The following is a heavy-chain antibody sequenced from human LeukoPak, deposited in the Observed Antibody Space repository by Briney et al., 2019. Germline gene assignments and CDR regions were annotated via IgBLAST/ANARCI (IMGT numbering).Heavy chain of an antibody. CDR2: IYYSGST. Sequence: PSETLSLTCTVSGDSISSYYWSWIRQPPGKGLEWIGYIYYSGSTNYSPSLKSRVTISVDTSKNQFSLKLSSVTAAYTAVYYCARSERIIMILGGAFDIWGQGTVVTVSS. V-gene: IGHV4-59*08. CDR1: GDSISSYY. CDR3: ARSERIIMILGGAFDI. J-gene: IGHJ3*02. D-gene: IGHD3-22*01.